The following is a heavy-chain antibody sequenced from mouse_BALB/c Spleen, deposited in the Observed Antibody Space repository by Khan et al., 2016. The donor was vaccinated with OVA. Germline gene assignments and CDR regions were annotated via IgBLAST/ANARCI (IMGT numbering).Heavy chain of an antibody. CDR3: ERLALYYDSRGFAY. CDR2: VSTGGGYT. V-gene: IGHV5-6*01. Sequence: EVELVESGGDLVKPGGSLKLSCAASGFTFSTYGMSWVRQTPDKRLEWVATVSTGGGYTYYQDSVKGRFTISRDNAKNTRYLKKSSLRSEDTAMFYSERLALYYDSRGFAYWGQGTLVTVSA. CDR1: GFTFSTYG. J-gene: IGHJ3*01. D-gene: IGHD1-1*01.